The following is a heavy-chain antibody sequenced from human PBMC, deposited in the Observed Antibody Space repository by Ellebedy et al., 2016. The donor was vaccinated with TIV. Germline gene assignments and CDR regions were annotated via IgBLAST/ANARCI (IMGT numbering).Heavy chain of an antibody. Sequence: MPSETLSLTCTVSGGSISSYYWSWIRQPPGKGLEWIGYIYHSGSTNFNTSLKNRVTISVDTSKNKFYLKLNSVPAADPAVDYCARKVEGGSYYWYFDLWGRGTLVTVSS. CDR2: IYHSGST. D-gene: IGHD1-26*01. CDR1: GGSISSYY. CDR3: ARKVEGGSYYWYFDL. J-gene: IGHJ2*01. V-gene: IGHV4-59*08.